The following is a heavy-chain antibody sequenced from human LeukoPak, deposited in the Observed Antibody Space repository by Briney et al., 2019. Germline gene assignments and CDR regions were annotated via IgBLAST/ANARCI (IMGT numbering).Heavy chain of an antibody. V-gene: IGHV3-48*04. CDR3: ARGAYSSGWAYFDH. CDR1: GFTFSDYS. CDR2: ISFSVNTK. Sequence: GGSLRLSCAASGFTFSDYSMNWVRQAPGKGLEWVSYISFSVNTKYYGDSVKGRFTISRDNAKNSLYLHMDSLRAEDTAVYYCARGAYSSGWAYFDHWGQGTLVTASS. J-gene: IGHJ4*02. D-gene: IGHD6-19*01.